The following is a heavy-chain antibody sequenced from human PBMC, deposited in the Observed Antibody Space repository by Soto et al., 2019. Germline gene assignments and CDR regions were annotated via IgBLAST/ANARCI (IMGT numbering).Heavy chain of an antibody. CDR1: GYSISSGYY. D-gene: IGHD4-17*01. CDR3: ARGAATVTPGWFDP. Sequence: PSETLSLTCGVSGYSISSGYYWGWIRQPPGKGLEWIASIYHSGSTYYNPSLKSRVTTSVDTSKNQFSLKLSSVTAADTAAYYCARGAATVTPGWFDPWGQGTLVTVSS. V-gene: IGHV4-38-2*01. J-gene: IGHJ5*02. CDR2: IYHSGST.